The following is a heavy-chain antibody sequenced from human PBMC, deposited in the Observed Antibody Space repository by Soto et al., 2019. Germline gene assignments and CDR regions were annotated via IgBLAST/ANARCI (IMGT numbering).Heavy chain of an antibody. J-gene: IGHJ5*02. Sequence: ASVKVSCKASGFSFTGYYIHWLRQAPGQGLEWMGWIDAHSGGTEYAQKFQGRVTLTRDTSISTAYMTLSSLRSDDTAIYYCAKDLTRQLAYWLDPWGQGTQVTVSS. CDR1: GFSFTGYY. CDR2: IDAHSGGT. V-gene: IGHV1-2*02. D-gene: IGHD6-6*01. CDR3: AKDLTRQLAYWLDP.